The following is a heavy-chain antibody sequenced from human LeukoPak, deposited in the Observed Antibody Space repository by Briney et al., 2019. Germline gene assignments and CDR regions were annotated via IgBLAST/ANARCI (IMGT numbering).Heavy chain of an antibody. D-gene: IGHD6-6*01. V-gene: IGHV4-59*01. Sequence: LSETLSLTCTVSGGSISSYYWSWIRQPPGKGLEWIGYIYYSGSTNYNPSLKSRVTISVDTSKNQFSLKLSSVTAADTAVYYCASDLAARLDYYYYMDVWGKGTTVTVSS. CDR1: GGSISSYY. CDR3: ASDLAARLDYYYYMDV. CDR2: IYYSGST. J-gene: IGHJ6*03.